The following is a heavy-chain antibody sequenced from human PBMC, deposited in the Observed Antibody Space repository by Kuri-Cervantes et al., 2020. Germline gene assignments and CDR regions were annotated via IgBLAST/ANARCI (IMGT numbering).Heavy chain of an antibody. CDR1: GFTFSSYA. CDR2: ISYDGSNK. Sequence: GGSLRLSCAASGFTFSSYAMHWVRQAPGKGLEWVAVISYDGSNKYYADSVKGRFTISRDNAKNSLYLQMNSLRAEDTAVYYCARVRLVRAPSDIWGQGTMVTVSS. V-gene: IGHV3-30-3*01. CDR3: ARVRLVRAPSDI. D-gene: IGHD6-13*01. J-gene: IGHJ3*02.